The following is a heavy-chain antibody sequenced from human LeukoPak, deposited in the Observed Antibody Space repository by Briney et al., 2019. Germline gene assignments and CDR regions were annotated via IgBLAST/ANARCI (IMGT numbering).Heavy chain of an antibody. V-gene: IGHV1-2*02. Sequence: ASVKVSCKTSGYTFTGYYIHLLRQAPGQRHEWMAWIDPNSGATNYAHKFEGRVTMTRDTSISTAYMEVSSLRSDDTAVYYCARDPINFHAHTTPGFFDSWGQGTLVTVSS. CDR3: ARDPINFHAHTTPGFFDS. CDR2: IDPNSGAT. CDR1: GYTFTGYY. J-gene: IGHJ4*03. D-gene: IGHD1-26*01.